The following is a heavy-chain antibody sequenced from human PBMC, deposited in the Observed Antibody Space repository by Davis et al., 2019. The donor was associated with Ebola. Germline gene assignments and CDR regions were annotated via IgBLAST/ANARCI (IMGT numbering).Heavy chain of an antibody. Sequence: AASVKVSCKASGYTFTSYYMHWVRQAPGQGLEWMGIINPSGGSTSYAQKFQGRVTMTRNTSISTAYMEVSSLRSEDTAVYYCARRLGVSKDTRHDHWGQGTLVTVSS. D-gene: IGHD2-15*01. J-gene: IGHJ4*02. CDR3: ARRLGVSKDTRHDH. V-gene: IGHV1-46*01. CDR1: GYTFTSYY. CDR2: INPSGGST.